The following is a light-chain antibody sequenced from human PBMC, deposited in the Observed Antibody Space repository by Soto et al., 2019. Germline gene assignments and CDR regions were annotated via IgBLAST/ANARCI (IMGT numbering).Light chain of an antibody. CDR2: RDS. CDR3: LVWDSSTTV. CDR1: NIGSKN. Sequence: SYELTQPLSVSVALGQTARINCGGNNIGSKNVHWYQQKPGQAPVLVIYRDSNRPSGIPERFSGSNSGNTATLTISRAQAGDEADYYCLVWDSSTTVFGGGTQLTVL. V-gene: IGLV3-9*01. J-gene: IGLJ3*02.